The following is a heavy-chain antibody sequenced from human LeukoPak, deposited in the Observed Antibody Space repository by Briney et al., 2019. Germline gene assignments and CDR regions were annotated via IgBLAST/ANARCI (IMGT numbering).Heavy chain of an antibody. J-gene: IGHJ4*02. CDR3: ARDHSGSFWTFDY. V-gene: IGHV4-61*09. CDR1: GGSISGGSYY. D-gene: IGHD1-26*01. Sequence: SETLSLTCTVSGGSISGGSYYWNWIRQPAGKGLEWIGHIHTSGHTSYKSSLKSRVTISIDTSNNEFSLRLSSVTAADTAIYYCARDHSGSFWTFDYWGQGSLVTVPS. CDR2: IHTSGHT.